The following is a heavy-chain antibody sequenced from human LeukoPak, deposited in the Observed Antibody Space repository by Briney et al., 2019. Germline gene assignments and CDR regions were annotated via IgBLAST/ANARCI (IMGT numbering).Heavy chain of an antibody. J-gene: IGHJ6*02. CDR1: GFTWKDYG. V-gene: IGHV3-9*01. D-gene: IGHD1-26*01. Sequence: PGRSLRLSCAATGFTWKDYGMHWVRQPPGKGLEWVSSSNWNGGGTDYADSVKGRFTISRDNAKNSLYLQLSSLRPEDTALYYCAKHMRATNTYSFFGLDVWGQGTTVTVSS. CDR3: AKHMRATNTYSFFGLDV. CDR2: SNWNGGGT.